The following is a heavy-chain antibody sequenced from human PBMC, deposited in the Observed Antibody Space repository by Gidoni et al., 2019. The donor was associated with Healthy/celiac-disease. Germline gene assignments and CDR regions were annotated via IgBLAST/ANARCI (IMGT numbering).Heavy chain of an antibody. CDR2: ISGSGGST. V-gene: IGHV3-23*01. CDR1: GFTFSSYA. CDR3: AKCFRRAVGTMDV. D-gene: IGHD2-15*01. J-gene: IGHJ6*03. Sequence: EVQLLESGGGLVQPGGSLRLFCAASGFTFSSYAMSWVRQAPGKGLEWVSAISGSGGSTYYADSVKGRFTISRDNSKNTLYLQMNSLRAEDTAVYYCAKCFRRAVGTMDVWGKGTTVTVSS.